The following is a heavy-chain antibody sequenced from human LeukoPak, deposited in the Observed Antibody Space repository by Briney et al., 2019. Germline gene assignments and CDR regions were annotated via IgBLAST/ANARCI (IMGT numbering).Heavy chain of an antibody. CDR1: GGSISSGDYY. Sequence: PSQTLSLTCTVSGGSISSGDYYWSWIRQPPGKGLEWIGYIYYSGSTYYNPSLKSRVTISVDTSKNQFSLKLSSVTAADTAVYYCARGPRSVNYYGSGSSRHNWFDPWGQGTLVTVSS. V-gene: IGHV4-30-4*01. D-gene: IGHD3-10*01. CDR2: IYYSGST. CDR3: ARGPRSVNYYGSGSSRHNWFDP. J-gene: IGHJ5*02.